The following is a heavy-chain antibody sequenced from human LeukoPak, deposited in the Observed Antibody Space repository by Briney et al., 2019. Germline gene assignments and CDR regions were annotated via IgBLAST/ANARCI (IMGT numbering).Heavy chain of an antibody. V-gene: IGHV3-15*01. CDR2: IKSKTDGRTT. J-gene: IGHJ4*02. Sequence: GGSLRLSCAASGFTFSNAWMSWVRQAPGKGLEWVGRIKSKTDGRTTDYAAPVKGRFTISRDDSKNPLYLQMNSLKTEDTAVYYCTTPHSTRSGSYYASDYWGQGTLVTVSS. D-gene: IGHD1-26*01. CDR1: GFTFSNAW. CDR3: TTPHSTRSGSYYASDY.